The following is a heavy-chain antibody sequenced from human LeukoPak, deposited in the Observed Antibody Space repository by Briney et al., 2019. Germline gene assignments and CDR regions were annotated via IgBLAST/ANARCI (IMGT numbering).Heavy chain of an antibody. V-gene: IGHV1-69*05. J-gene: IGHJ4*02. CDR2: IIPIFGTA. Sequence: SVKVSCKASGGTFSSYAISWVRQAPGQGLEWMGGIIPIFGTANYAQKFQGRVTITTAESTSTAYMELSSLRSEDTAVYYCARAGGYYDSSGYPDRWGQGPLVTVSS. CDR3: ARAGGYYDSSGYPDR. CDR1: GGTFSSYA. D-gene: IGHD3-22*01.